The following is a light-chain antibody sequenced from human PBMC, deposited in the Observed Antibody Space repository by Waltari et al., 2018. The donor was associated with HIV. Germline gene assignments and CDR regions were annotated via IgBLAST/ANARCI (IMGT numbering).Light chain of an antibody. CDR3: QSYDSSLNVI. CDR1: NSTIGAGSG. J-gene: IGLJ2*01. Sequence: QSVLTQPPSVSGAPGQRVPISCTGSNSTIGAGSGVHWYQHLPATAPKLLSYENNNRHSGGPDRFSGSKCGTSGSLAITGLQVEDEGDYFCQSYDSSLNVIFGGGTKLTVL. V-gene: IGLV1-40*01. CDR2: ENN.